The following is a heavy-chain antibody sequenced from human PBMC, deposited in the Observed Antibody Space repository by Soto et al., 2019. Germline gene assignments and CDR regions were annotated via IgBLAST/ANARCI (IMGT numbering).Heavy chain of an antibody. V-gene: IGHV4-34*01. D-gene: IGHD6-13*01. CDR1: GGSFSGYY. CDR2: INHSGST. Sequence: QVQLRQWGAGLLKPSETLSLTCAVYGGSFSGYYWSWIRQPPGKGLEWIGEINHSGSTNYNPSLKSQVTISVDTSKNQFSLKLSSVTAADTAVYYCARGPRGIAAAGPEYYYGMDVWGQGTTVTVSS. CDR3: ARGPRGIAAAGPEYYYGMDV. J-gene: IGHJ6*02.